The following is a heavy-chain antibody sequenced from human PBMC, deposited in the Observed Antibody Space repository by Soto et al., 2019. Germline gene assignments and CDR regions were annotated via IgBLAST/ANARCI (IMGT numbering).Heavy chain of an antibody. J-gene: IGHJ5*02. V-gene: IGHV1-69*13. CDR3: ARDRGPSSGYYPYWFDP. Sequence: SVKVSCKASGGTFSSYAINWVRQAPGQGLEWMGGIIPIFGTANHAQRFQGRVTITADESTSTAYMELSSLRSEDTAVYYCARDRGPSSGYYPYWFDPWGQGTLVTSPQ. CDR2: IIPIFGTA. CDR1: GGTFSSYA. D-gene: IGHD3-22*01.